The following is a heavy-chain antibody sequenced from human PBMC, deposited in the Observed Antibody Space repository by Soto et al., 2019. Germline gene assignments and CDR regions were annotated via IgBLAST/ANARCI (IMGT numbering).Heavy chain of an antibody. CDR3: ARGATQLLPPFLFDY. CDR1: GGSFSGYY. J-gene: IGHJ4*02. V-gene: IGHV4-34*01. D-gene: IGHD2-2*01. Sequence: PSETLSLTCAVYGGSFSGYYWSWILQPPGKGLEWIGEINHSGSTNYNPSLKSRVTISVDTSKNQFSLKLSSVTAADTAVYYCARGATQLLPPFLFDYWGQGTLVTVSS. CDR2: INHSGST.